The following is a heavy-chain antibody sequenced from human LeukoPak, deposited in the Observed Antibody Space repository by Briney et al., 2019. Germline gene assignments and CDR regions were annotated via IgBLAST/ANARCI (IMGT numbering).Heavy chain of an antibody. CDR2: IYTSGST. CDR1: GGSISSFS. J-gene: IGHJ6*02. Sequence: SETLSLTCTVSGGSISSFSWGWLRQPAGKGLEWIGRIYTSGSTNYNPSLKSRVTMSVDTSKNQFSLKLSSVTAADTAVYYCARDTHYYYYGMDVWGQGTTVTVSS. V-gene: IGHV4-4*07. CDR3: ARDTHYYYYGMDV.